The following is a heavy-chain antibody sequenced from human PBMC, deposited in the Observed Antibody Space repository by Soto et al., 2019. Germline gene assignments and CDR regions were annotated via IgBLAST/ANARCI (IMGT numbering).Heavy chain of an antibody. CDR3: ARVYSTTWSPDAFDI. CDR1: GGSFIGYY. J-gene: IGHJ3*02. V-gene: IGHV4-34*01. Sequence: SEPRCLTCTVYGGSFIGYYWSGIRQPPGKGLEWIGEIKHSGLTNYNSSLKSRITMSVDTTKNRFSLKLSSVTAADTAVYYCARVYSTTWSPDAFDIWGQGTVVTVSS. CDR2: IKHSGLT. D-gene: IGHD2-2*01.